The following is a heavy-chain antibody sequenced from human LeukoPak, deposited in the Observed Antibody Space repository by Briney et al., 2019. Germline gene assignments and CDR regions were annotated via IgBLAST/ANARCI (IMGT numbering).Heavy chain of an antibody. CDR1: GYTFTSYG. CDR3: AREGQQLVPNYYYYYYMDV. J-gene: IGHJ6*03. CDR2: ISAYNGNT. Sequence: ASVKVSCKASGYTFTSYGISWGRQAPGQGLEWMGWISAYNGNTNYAQKLQGRVTMTTDTSTSTAYMELRSLRSDDTAVYYCAREGQQLVPNYYYYYYMDVWGKGTTVTVSS. V-gene: IGHV1-18*01. D-gene: IGHD6-13*01.